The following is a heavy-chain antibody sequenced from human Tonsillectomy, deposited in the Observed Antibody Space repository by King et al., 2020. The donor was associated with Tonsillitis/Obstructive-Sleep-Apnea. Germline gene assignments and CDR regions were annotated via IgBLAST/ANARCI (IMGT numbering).Heavy chain of an antibody. CDR1: GFTFSNYW. D-gene: IGHD3-10*01. Sequence: VQLVESGGGLVQPGGSLRLSCAAYGFTFSNYWVYWVRQAPGKGLEWVANIKQDGSEKYYVDSVKGRFTISRDNAKNSLYLQMNSLRAEDTAVYYCARDKAGGWYFDLWGRGTLVTVSS. CDR3: ARDKAGGWYFDL. J-gene: IGHJ2*01. CDR2: IKQDGSEK. V-gene: IGHV3-7*03.